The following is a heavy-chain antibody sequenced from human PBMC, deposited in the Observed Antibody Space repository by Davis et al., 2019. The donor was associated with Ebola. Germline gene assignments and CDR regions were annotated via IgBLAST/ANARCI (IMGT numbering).Heavy chain of an antibody. D-gene: IGHD2-2*01. CDR2: IYHSGST. CDR1: GGSISSSNW. V-gene: IGHV4-4*02. J-gene: IGHJ6*02. CDR3: ARGYCSSTSCYHYYYTMDV. Sequence: SETLSLTCAVSGGSISSSNWWSWVRQPPGKGLEWIGAIYHSGSTNYNPSLKSRVTISGDKSKNQFSLKLSSVTATDTAVYYCARGYCSSTSCYHYYYTMDVWGQGTTVTVSS.